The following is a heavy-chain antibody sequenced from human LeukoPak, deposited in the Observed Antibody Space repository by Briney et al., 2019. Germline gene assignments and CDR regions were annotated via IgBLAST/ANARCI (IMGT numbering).Heavy chain of an antibody. V-gene: IGHV1-2*02. D-gene: IGHD3-22*01. CDR1: GYTFTGYY. J-gene: IGHJ4*02. CDR2: INPNSGGT. CDR3: ARDPFYYDSSGYHFFDY. Sequence: ASVKVSCKASGYTFTGYYMHWVRQAPGQGLEWMGWINPNSGGTNYAQKFQGRVTMTRDTSISTAYMELSRLRSEDTAVYYCARDPFYYDSSGYHFFDYWGQGTLVTVSS.